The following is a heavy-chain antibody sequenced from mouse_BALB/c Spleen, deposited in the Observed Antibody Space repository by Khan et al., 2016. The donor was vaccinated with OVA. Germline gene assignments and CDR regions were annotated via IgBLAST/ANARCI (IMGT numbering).Heavy chain of an antibody. CDR1: GFTFTDYY. J-gene: IGHJ3*01. Sequence: EVELVESGGGFMQPGGSLKLSCATSGFTFTDYYMYWVRQTPERRLEWVASISNRGTTPYYPDTVRGRFTISRDNAKNTLYLQMSRLKSEDTAMYYCAREGDGGGLAYWGQGTLVTVSA. CDR3: AREGDGGGLAY. V-gene: IGHV5-12*02. CDR2: ISNRGTTP. D-gene: IGHD1-1*02.